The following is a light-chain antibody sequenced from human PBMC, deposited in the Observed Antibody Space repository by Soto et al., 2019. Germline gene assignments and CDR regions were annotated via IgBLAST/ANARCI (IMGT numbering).Light chain of an antibody. Sequence: NFMLTQPHSVSESPGKTVTISCTRSSGSIASNDVQWYQQRPGSAPTTVIYENNQRPSGVPDRFSGSTDGSSNSASLTISGLLTEDEADYYCQSYDSSTVVFGGGTKLTVL. CDR3: QSYDSSTVV. J-gene: IGLJ2*01. CDR2: ENN. V-gene: IGLV6-57*04. CDR1: SGSIASND.